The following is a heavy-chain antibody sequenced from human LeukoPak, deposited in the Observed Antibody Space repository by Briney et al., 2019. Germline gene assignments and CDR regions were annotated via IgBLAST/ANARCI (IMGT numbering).Heavy chain of an antibody. D-gene: IGHD6-6*01. CDR3: ASGPRSSDYYYYGMDV. J-gene: IGHJ6*02. V-gene: IGHV3-7*01. CDR2: IKQDGSEK. Sequence: GGSLRLSCAASGFTFSSYWMSWVRQAPGKGLEWAANIKQDGSEKYYVDSVKGRFTISRDNAKNSLYLQMNSLRAEDTAVYYCASGPRSSDYYYYGMDVWGQGTTVTVSS. CDR1: GFTFSSYW.